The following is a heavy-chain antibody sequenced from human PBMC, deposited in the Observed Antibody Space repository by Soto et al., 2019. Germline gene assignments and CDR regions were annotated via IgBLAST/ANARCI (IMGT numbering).Heavy chain of an antibody. CDR2: IIPNGGRT. J-gene: IGHJ6*03. CDR3: VRATAARQRDYSYHYYLHI. CDR1: GGTFSSYT. Sequence: PSVKVSFKASGGTFSSYTISWVRQAPGQELEWMGVIIPNGGRTDYAQKFQGRVTLTRDTSTSTVYVELSSLRSDDTAVYFCVRATAARQRDYSYHYYLHIWGKGTTVTVSS. D-gene: IGHD6-6*01. V-gene: IGHV1-46*03.